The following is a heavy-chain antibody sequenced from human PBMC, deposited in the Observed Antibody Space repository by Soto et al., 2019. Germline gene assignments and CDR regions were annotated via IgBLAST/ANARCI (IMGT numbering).Heavy chain of an antibody. D-gene: IGHD3-3*01. CDR2: IIPIFGTA. CDR3: ARLRITIFGVVPQPPNYYYYGMDV. J-gene: IGHJ6*02. Sequence: SVKVSCKASGGTFSSYAISWVRQAPGQGLEWMGGIIPIFGTANYAQKFQGRVTITADESTSTAYMELSSLRSEDTAVYYCARLRITIFGVVPQPPNYYYYGMDVWGQGTTVTVSS. V-gene: IGHV1-69*13. CDR1: GGTFSSYA.